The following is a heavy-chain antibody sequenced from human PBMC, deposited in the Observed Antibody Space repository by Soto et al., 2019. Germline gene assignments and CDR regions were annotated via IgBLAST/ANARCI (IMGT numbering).Heavy chain of an antibody. CDR1: GFTFSPCA. V-gene: IGHV3-64D*08. D-gene: IGHD6-19*01. Sequence: GGSLRLSCSASGFTFSPCAMFWGRQAPGKGLEYVSGINSDGDKTNYADSVKGRFTISRDNSKNTLYFQMSSLRGEDTAVYYCVKKSVAGTSPKYFDYWGQGTLVTVSS. J-gene: IGHJ4*02. CDR3: VKKSVAGTSPKYFDY. CDR2: INSDGDKT.